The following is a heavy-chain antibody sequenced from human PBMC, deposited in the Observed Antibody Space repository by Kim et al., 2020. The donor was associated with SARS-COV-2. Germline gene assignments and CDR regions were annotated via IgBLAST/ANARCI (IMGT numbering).Heavy chain of an antibody. V-gene: IGHV3-23*01. CDR1: GFIFSTYD. CDR2: ITRDGST. Sequence: GGSLRLSCAVSGFIFSTYDMSWFRQAPGKGLEWISAITRDGSTFYADSVKGRFTISRDNSENTLHLQMGSLRVEDTGVYYCAREPARRADYWGRGTLVTV. CDR3: AREPARRADY. J-gene: IGHJ4*02.